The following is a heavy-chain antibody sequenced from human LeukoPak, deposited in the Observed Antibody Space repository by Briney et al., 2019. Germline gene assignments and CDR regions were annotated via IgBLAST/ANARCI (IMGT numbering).Heavy chain of an antibody. CDR2: ISSSSSYI. V-gene: IGHV3-21*01. CDR3: AREVGANYYFDY. J-gene: IGHJ4*02. Sequence: GGSLGLSCAASGFTFSSYGMNWVRQAPGKGLEWVSSISSSSSYIYYADSVKGRFTISRDTARNSLYLQMNSLRAEDTAVYYCAREVGANYYFDYWGQGTLVTVSS. D-gene: IGHD1-26*01. CDR1: GFTFSSYG.